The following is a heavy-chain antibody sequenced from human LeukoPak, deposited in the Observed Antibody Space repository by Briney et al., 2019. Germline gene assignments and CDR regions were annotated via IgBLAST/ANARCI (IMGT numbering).Heavy chain of an antibody. CDR2: DGSEK. Sequence: DGSEKYYVDSVKGRFTISRDNAKNSLYLQMNSLRAEDTAVYYCARELRVRGVMVYYYYMDVWGKGTTVTVSS. CDR3: ARELRVRGVMVYYYYMDV. V-gene: IGHV3-7*01. J-gene: IGHJ6*03. D-gene: IGHD3-10*01.